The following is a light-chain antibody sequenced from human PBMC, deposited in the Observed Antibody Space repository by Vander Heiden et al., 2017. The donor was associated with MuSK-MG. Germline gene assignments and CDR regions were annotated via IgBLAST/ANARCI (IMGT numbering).Light chain of an antibody. V-gene: IGKV1-9*01. CDR2: AAS. CDR3: QQLHSYPLT. CDR1: QGISTY. Sequence: IQLTQSPSSLSASVGDRVTIPCRASQGISTYLAWYQQNPGEAPKLLIYAASTLQSGVPSRFSGSGSGTDFTLTISSLQPEDFATYYCQQLHSYPLTFGGGTKVEIK. J-gene: IGKJ4*01.